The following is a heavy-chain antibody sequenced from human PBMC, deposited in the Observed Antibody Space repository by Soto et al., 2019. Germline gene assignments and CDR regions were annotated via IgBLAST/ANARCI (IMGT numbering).Heavy chain of an antibody. CDR3: ARACHDSSGYCAFDI. J-gene: IGHJ3*02. V-gene: IGHV1-2*02. CDR2: INPNSGGT. D-gene: IGHD3-22*01. CDR1: GYTFTGYY. Sequence: KVSCKASGYTFTGYYMHWVRQAPGQGLEWMGWINPNSGGTNYAQKFQGRVTMTRDTSISTAYMELSRLRSDDTAVYYCARACHDSSGYCAFDIWGQGTMVTVSS.